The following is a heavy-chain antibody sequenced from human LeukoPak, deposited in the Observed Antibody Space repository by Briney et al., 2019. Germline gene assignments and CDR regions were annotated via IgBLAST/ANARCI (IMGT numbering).Heavy chain of an antibody. V-gene: IGHV4-39*01. CDR2: IYYSGST. Sequence: SETLSLTCTVSGGSISSSSYYWGWIRQPPGKGLEWIGSIYYSGSTCYNPSLKSRVTISVDTSKNQFSLKLSSVTAADTAVYYCARPGGIAAAGKADWFDPWGQGTLVTVSS. CDR3: ARPGGIAAAGKADWFDP. J-gene: IGHJ5*02. CDR1: GGSISSSSYY. D-gene: IGHD6-13*01.